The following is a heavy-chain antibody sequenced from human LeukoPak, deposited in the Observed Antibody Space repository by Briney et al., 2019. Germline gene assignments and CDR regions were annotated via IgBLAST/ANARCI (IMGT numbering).Heavy chain of an antibody. CDR1: GFTFSSYS. V-gene: IGHV3-48*01. D-gene: IGHD3-22*01. J-gene: IGHJ4*02. CDR2: ISSSSSTI. CDR3: ARRGGWDSSGYYFFDY. Sequence: PGGSLRLSCAASGFTFSSYSMNWVRQAPGKGLEWVSYISSSSSTIYYADSVKGRFTISRDNAKNSLYLQMNSLRAEDTAVYYCARRGGWDSSGYYFFDYWGQGTLVTVSS.